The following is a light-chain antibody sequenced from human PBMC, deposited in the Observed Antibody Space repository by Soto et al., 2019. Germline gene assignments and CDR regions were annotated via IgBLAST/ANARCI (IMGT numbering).Light chain of an antibody. Sequence: LAQPRSVSGSPGQSVTISCTGTSGDVGGYNFVSWYQQHPGKAPKLMIYDVSKRPSGVPDRFSGSKSGNTASLTISGLQAEDEADYYCCSYAGSNTYVFGTGTKVTVL. J-gene: IGLJ1*01. CDR2: DVS. V-gene: IGLV2-11*01. CDR3: CSYAGSNTYV. CDR1: SGDVGGYNF.